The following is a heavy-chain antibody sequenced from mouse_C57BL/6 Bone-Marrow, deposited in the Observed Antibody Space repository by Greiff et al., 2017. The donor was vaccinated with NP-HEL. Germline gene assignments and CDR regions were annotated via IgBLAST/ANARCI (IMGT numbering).Heavy chain of an antibody. D-gene: IGHD2-5*01. CDR3: ARSPYYSNYDWYFDV. CDR1: GYTFTSYW. Sequence: QVQLQQSGAELVKPGASVKMSCKASGYTFTSYWITWVKQRPGQGLEWIGDIYPGSGSTNYNEKFKSKATLTVDTSSSTAYMQLSSLTSEDSAVYYCARSPYYSNYDWYFDVWGTGTTVTVSS. J-gene: IGHJ1*03. CDR2: IYPGSGST. V-gene: IGHV1-55*01.